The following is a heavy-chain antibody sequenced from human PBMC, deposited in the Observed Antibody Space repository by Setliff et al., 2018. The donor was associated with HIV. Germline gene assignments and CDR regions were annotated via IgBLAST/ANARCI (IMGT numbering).Heavy chain of an antibody. J-gene: IGHJ1*01. CDR1: GFTFNTYA. D-gene: IGHD3-22*01. CDR2: MSYDGSNK. CDR3: AKDKNKALSSGSPFQH. V-gene: IGHV3-30*18. Sequence: PEGSLRLSCAASGFTFNTYAMSWVRQAPGKGLEWVAVMSYDGSNKYYADSVKGRFTISRDNSKNTLYLQMNSLRAEDTALYFCAKDKNKALSSGSPFQHWGQGTLVTVSS.